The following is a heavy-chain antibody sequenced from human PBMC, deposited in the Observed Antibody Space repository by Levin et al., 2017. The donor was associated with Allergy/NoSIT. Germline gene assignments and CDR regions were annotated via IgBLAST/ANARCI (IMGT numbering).Heavy chain of an antibody. Sequence: SETLSLTCAVYGGSFSGYYWSWIRQPPGKGLEWIGEINHSGSTNYNPSLKSRVTISVDTSKNQFSLKLSSVTAADTAVYYCARGKGGFGELLPYYYYGMDVWGQGTTVTVSS. J-gene: IGHJ6*02. CDR1: GGSFSGYY. V-gene: IGHV4-34*01. CDR3: ARGKGGFGELLPYYYYGMDV. D-gene: IGHD3-10*01. CDR2: INHSGST.